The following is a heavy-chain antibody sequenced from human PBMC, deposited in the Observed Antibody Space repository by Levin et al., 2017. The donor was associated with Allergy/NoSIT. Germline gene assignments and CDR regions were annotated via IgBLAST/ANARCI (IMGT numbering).Heavy chain of an antibody. CDR1: GGSIRGNSYY. D-gene: IGHD4-23*01. Sequence: TPSETLSLTCSVSGGSIRGNSYYWGWIRQTPGKGLEWIGSVYYSGSTHYNPSLKSRLTISVDTSKNHFSLQLRSVTAADTAVYYCARNQTGGFFDYWGQGVLITVSS. CDR2: VYYSGST. J-gene: IGHJ4*02. V-gene: IGHV4-39*07. CDR3: ARNQTGGFFDY.